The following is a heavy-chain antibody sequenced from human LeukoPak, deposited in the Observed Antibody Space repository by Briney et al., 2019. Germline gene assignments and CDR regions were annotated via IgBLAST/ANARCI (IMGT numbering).Heavy chain of an antibody. CDR3: SGSPRGYFDY. CDR1: GFTFSSYA. J-gene: IGHJ4*02. CDR2: ISYDGSNK. V-gene: IGHV3-30*04. D-gene: IGHD1-26*01. Sequence: GGSLRLSCAASGFTFSSYAMHWVRQAPGKGLEWVAVISYDGSNKYYADSVKGRFTISRDNSKNTLYLQMNSLRAEDTAVYYCSGSPRGYFDYWGQGTLVTVSS.